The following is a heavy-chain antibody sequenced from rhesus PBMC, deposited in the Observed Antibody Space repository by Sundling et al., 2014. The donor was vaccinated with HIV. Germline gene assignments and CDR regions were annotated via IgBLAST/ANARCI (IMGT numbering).Heavy chain of an antibody. CDR3: ARPREYRYNYDY. Sequence: QVQLQESGPGLVKPSETLPLTCAVSGASISSHYWNWVRLPPGKGLEWIGYIGGSSGSTYFNPSLQSRVTISRDTSKNQFSLRLTSATVADTAVYYCARPREYRYNYDYWGQGLLVTVSS. V-gene: IGHV4-165*01. D-gene: IGHD5-12*01. CDR2: IGGSSGST. CDR1: GASISSHY. J-gene: IGHJ4*01.